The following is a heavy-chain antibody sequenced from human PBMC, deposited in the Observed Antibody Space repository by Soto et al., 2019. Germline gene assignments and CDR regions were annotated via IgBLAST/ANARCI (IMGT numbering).Heavy chain of an antibody. D-gene: IGHD3-16*02. CDR3: ARAYDYVWGSYRAAFDY. Sequence: QLQLQESGPGLVKPSETLSLTCTVSGGSISSSSYYWGWIRQPPGKGLEWIGSIYYSGSTYYNPSLKSRVTISVDTSKNQFSLKLSSVTAADTAVYYCARAYDYVWGSYRAAFDYWGQGTLVTVSS. J-gene: IGHJ4*02. V-gene: IGHV4-39*01. CDR2: IYYSGST. CDR1: GGSISSSSYY.